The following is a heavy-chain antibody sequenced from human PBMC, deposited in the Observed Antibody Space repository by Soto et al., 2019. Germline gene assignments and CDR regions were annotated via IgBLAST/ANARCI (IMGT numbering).Heavy chain of an antibody. Sequence: SETLSLTCPVSGGSISSYYWSWIRQPPGKGLEWIGYIYYSGSTNYNPSLKSRVTISVDTSKNQFSLKLSSVTAADTAVYYCARAVLYYDGSGYFIRDAFDIWGQGTMVTVSS. CDR3: ARAVLYYDGSGYFIRDAFDI. J-gene: IGHJ3*02. V-gene: IGHV4-59*01. CDR1: GGSISSYY. CDR2: IYYSGST. D-gene: IGHD3-22*01.